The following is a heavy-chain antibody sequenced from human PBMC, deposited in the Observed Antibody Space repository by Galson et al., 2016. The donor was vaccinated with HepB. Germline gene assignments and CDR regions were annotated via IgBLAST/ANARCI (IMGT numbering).Heavy chain of an antibody. J-gene: IGHJ5*02. CDR1: GFNFGIYW. CDR2: INEDGSGK. D-gene: IGHD4-17*01. V-gene: IGHV3-7*01. Sequence: SLRLSCAASGFNFGIYWVTWVRQAPGMGPGWVANINEDGSGKYYVDSVRGRFTVSRDNAKNSLYLQMNSLRADDTAVYYCARGSPVTGVAWGQGTLVTVSS. CDR3: ARGSPVTGVA.